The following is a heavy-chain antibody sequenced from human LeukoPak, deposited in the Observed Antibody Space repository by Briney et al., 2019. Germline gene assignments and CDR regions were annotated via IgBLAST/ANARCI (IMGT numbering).Heavy chain of an antibody. J-gene: IGHJ4*02. CDR3: TKEYTSGVIDY. Sequence: GGSLRPSCAASGFTFSTYGMHWVRQAPGKGLEWVAFIRYDANNKYYADSVKGRFTISRNNSKNTLYLQMNSLRAEDTAVYYCTKEYTSGVIDYWGQGTLVTVSS. V-gene: IGHV3-30*02. CDR2: IRYDANNK. CDR1: GFTFSTYG. D-gene: IGHD6-19*01.